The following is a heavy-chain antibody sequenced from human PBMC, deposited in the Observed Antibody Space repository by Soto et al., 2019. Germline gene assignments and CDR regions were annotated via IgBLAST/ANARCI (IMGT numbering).Heavy chain of an antibody. CDR1: GFSFSSYA. D-gene: IGHD2-15*01. CDR3: AKRRGAGGHFDY. CDR2: VSIGGST. J-gene: IGHJ4*02. Sequence: GFLWLSCAASGFSFSSYAMGWVRQGPGKGLEWVAVVSIGGSTHYADSVRGRFTISRDNSKNTLSLQMNSLTAEDTAVYFCAKRRGAGGHFDYWGQGALVTVSS. V-gene: IGHV3-23*01.